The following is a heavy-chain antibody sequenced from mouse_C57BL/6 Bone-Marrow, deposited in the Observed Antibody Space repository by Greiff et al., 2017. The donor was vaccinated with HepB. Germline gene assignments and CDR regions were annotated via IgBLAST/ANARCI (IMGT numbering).Heavy chain of an antibody. CDR3: ARDYCSNY. CDR1: GYAFSSSW. V-gene: IGHV1-82*01. Sequence: VNVVESGPELVKPGASVKISCKASGYAFSSSWMNWVKQRPGKGLEWIGRIYPGDGDTNYNGKFTGKATLTADKSSSTAYMQLSSLTSEDSAVYFCARDYCSNYWGQGTTLTVSS. J-gene: IGHJ2*01. D-gene: IGHD1-2*01. CDR2: IYPGDGDT.